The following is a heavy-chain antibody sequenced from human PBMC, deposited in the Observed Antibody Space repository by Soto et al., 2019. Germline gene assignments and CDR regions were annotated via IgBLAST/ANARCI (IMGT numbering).Heavy chain of an antibody. Sequence: PSETLSLTCTVPGGSISSYYWSWIRQPPGKGLEWIAYMSNSGSTNYNPSLKSRVTISVDTSKNHFSLRLSSVTAADTAVYYCARQAPVALYFDYWGQGTLVTVSS. CDR3: ARQAPVALYFDY. CDR1: GGSISSYY. V-gene: IGHV4-59*08. D-gene: IGHD5-12*01. CDR2: MSNSGST. J-gene: IGHJ4*02.